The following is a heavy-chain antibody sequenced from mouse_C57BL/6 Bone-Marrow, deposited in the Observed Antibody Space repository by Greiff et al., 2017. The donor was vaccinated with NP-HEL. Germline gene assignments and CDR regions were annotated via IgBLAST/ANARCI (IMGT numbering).Heavy chain of an antibody. CDR3: ARANYYGSSFYWYFDV. J-gene: IGHJ1*03. V-gene: IGHV1-47*01. D-gene: IGHD1-1*01. CDR2: FHPYNDDT. CDR1: GYTFTTYP. Sequence: VKLQQSGAELVKPGASVKMSCKASGYTFTTYPIEWMKQNHGKSLEWIGNFHPYNDDTKYNEKFKGKATLTVEKSSSTVYLELSRLTSDDSAVYYCARANYYGSSFYWYFDVWGTGTTVTVSS.